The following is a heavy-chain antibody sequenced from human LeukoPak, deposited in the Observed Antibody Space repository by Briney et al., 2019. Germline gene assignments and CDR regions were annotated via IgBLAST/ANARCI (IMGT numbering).Heavy chain of an antibody. CDR1: VGTFSSYA. D-gene: IGHD5-18*01. Sequence: SVKVTCKASVGTFSSYAIGWVRQAPEQGLEWMGGIIPIFGTANYAQKFQGRVTITADESTSTAYMELSSLRSEDTAVYYCARGIQRRTFDYWGQGTLVTVSS. CDR2: IIPIFGTA. V-gene: IGHV1-69*13. CDR3: ARGIQRRTFDY. J-gene: IGHJ4*02.